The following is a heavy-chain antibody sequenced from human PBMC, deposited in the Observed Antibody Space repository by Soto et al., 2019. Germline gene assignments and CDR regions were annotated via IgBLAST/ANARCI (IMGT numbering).Heavy chain of an antibody. V-gene: IGHV3-23*01. CDR3: AKAPWFGVLETTLYYYMDV. CDR2: ISGSGGST. D-gene: IGHD3-10*01. J-gene: IGHJ6*03. Sequence: GGSLRLSCAASGFTFSSYAMSWVRQAPGKGLEWVSAISGSGGSTYYEDSGKGRFTISRDNSKNTLYLQMNSLRAEDTAVYYCAKAPWFGVLETTLYYYMDVWGKGTTVTVSS. CDR1: GFTFSSYA.